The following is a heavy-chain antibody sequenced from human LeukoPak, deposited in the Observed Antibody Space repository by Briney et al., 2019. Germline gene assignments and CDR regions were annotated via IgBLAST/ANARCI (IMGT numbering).Heavy chain of an antibody. CDR1: GGSITRYY. Sequence: SETLSLTCSVSGGSITRYYWSWIRQPPGKGLEWIGYIYYSGSTNYNPSLKSRVTISVDTSKNQFSLKLSSVTAADTAVYYCARLLRESWFDPWGQGTLVTVSS. V-gene: IGHV4-59*08. J-gene: IGHJ5*02. CDR3: ARLLRESWFDP. D-gene: IGHD3-3*01. CDR2: IYYSGST.